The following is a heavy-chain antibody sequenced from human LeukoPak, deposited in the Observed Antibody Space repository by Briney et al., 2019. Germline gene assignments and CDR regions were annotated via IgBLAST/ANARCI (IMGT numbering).Heavy chain of an antibody. CDR3: ASAYPWGYFQH. V-gene: IGHV3-74*01. D-gene: IGHD1-26*01. CDR1: GFTFSSYW. Sequence: PGGSLRLSCAASGFTFSSYWMHWVRQAPGKGLVWVSRINSDGSSKSYADSVKGRFTISRDNAKNTLYLQTNSLRTEDTAIYYCASAYPWGYFQHWGQGTLVTVSS. J-gene: IGHJ1*01. CDR2: INSDGSSK.